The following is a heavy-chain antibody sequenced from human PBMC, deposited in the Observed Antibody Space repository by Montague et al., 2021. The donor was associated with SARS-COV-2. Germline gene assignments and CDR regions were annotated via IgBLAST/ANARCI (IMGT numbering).Heavy chain of an antibody. V-gene: IGHV4-4*07. Sequence: SETLSLTCSISGVSITSYYWSWVRQPAGKGLEWIGHIYVSGSTNYNPSLKSRVRLSIDNPKNQFPLNLESLTAADTAVYYCVRDGGNWYYFDYWGQGALVTVSS. CDR2: IYVSGST. CDR1: GVSITSYY. J-gene: IGHJ4*02. D-gene: IGHD3-16*01. CDR3: VRDGGNWYYFDY.